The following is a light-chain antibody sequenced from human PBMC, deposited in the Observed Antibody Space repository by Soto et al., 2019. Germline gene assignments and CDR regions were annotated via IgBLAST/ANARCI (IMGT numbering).Light chain of an antibody. CDR3: QQYGDSPT. V-gene: IGKV3-20*01. J-gene: IGKJ1*01. CDR1: QSFRSSY. CDR2: GAS. Sequence: EIVLTQSPGTLSLSPGERATLSCRASQSFRSSYLAWYQQKPGQAPRLLIYGASNRATGIPDRFSGSGSGTDFTLTISRLEPEDFAVYYCQQYGDSPTFGQGTKVEIK.